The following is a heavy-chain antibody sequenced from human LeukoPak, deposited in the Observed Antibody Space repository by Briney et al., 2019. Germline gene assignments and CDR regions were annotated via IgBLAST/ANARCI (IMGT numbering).Heavy chain of an antibody. Sequence: SETLSLTCTVSGGSVSSGSYYWSWIRQPPGKGLEWIGYIYYSGSTNYNPSLKSRVTLSIDTSKNQFSLKLTSVTAADTAVYYCARDGQDYGDYDYYYGMDVWGKGTTVTVSS. CDR2: IYYSGST. CDR3: ARDGQDYGDYDYYYGMDV. J-gene: IGHJ6*04. V-gene: IGHV4-61*01. CDR1: GGSVSSGSYY. D-gene: IGHD4-17*01.